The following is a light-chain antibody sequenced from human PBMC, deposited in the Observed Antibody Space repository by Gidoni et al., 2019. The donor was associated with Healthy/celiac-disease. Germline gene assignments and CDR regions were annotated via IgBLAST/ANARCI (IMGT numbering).Light chain of an antibody. J-gene: IGKJ2*01. Sequence: DIQMTQSPSSLSASVGDRVTITCRASQGINTYLNWYQQKPGKAPKVLIYAASSLQSGVQSRFSGSGSGTDFTLTISSLQPEDFATFYCQQSYSTPYTFGQGTKLDIK. CDR1: QGINTY. V-gene: IGKV1-39*01. CDR2: AAS. CDR3: QQSYSTPYT.